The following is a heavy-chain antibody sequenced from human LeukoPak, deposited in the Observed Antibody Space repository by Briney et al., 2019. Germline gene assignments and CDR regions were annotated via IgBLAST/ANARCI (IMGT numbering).Heavy chain of an antibody. V-gene: IGHV4-4*07. CDR3: AREKDYYGSGSCYPFDY. CDR2: IYTSGST. Sequence: SETLSLTCTVSGGSISSYYWSWIRQPAGKGLEWIGRIYTSGSTNYNPSLKSRVTMSVDTPKNQFSLKLSSVTAADTAVYYCAREKDYYGSGSCYPFDYWGQGTLVTVSS. CDR1: GGSISSYY. J-gene: IGHJ4*02. D-gene: IGHD3-10*01.